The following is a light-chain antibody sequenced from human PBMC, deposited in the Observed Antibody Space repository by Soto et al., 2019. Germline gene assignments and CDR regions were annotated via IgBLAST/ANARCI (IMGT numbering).Light chain of an antibody. V-gene: IGKV1-39*01. CDR2: AAS. CDR1: QSISRY. J-gene: IGKJ4*01. Sequence: DIQMTQSPFSLSASVGDRVTITCRASQSISRYLNWYQQKPGKAPKLLIFAASTLQSGIPSRFSGSGSGTDFTLTISSLQPEDFANYYCQQSFSAPLTFGGGTKVEIK. CDR3: QQSFSAPLT.